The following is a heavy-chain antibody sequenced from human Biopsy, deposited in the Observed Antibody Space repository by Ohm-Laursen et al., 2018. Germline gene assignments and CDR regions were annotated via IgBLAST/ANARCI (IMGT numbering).Heavy chain of an antibody. D-gene: IGHD1/OR15-1a*01. J-gene: IGHJ4*02. CDR2: IDLDSGNT. Sequence: ASVKVSCKPSGFPFTRYYLHWVRQAPGQGLEWMGWIDLDSGNTKYAQKFQGRVTLTRDTYISTDYMDLNRLTFGDTAVYYCARVRQEENLDQWGQGTLVTVSA. CDR1: GFPFTRYY. V-gene: IGHV1-2*02. CDR3: ARVRQEENLDQ.